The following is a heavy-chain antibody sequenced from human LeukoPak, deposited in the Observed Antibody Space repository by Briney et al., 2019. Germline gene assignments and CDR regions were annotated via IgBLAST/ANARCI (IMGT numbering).Heavy chain of an antibody. D-gene: IGHD1-26*01. Sequence: GGSLRLSCAASGFTFSSYWMSWVRQAPGKGLEWVANIKQDGSEKYYVDSVKGRFTISRDNAKNSLYLQMNSLRAEDTAVYYCAKGCIVPIYYYYYYMDVWGKGTTVTVSS. V-gene: IGHV3-7*01. CDR3: AKGCIVPIYYYYYYMDV. CDR1: GFTFSSYW. J-gene: IGHJ6*03. CDR2: IKQDGSEK.